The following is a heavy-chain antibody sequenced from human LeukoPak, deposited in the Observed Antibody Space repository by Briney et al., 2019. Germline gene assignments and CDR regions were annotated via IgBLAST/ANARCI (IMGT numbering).Heavy chain of an antibody. V-gene: IGHV1-2*02. CDR3: ARGRVVPAAKSWFDP. Sequence: GASVKVSCKASGYTFTGYYMHWVRQAPGQGLEWMGWINPNSGGTNYAQKFQGGVTMTRDTSISTAYMELSRLRSDDTAVYYCARGRVVPAAKSWFDPWGQGTLVTVSS. CDR1: GYTFTGYY. J-gene: IGHJ5*02. CDR2: INPNSGGT. D-gene: IGHD2-2*01.